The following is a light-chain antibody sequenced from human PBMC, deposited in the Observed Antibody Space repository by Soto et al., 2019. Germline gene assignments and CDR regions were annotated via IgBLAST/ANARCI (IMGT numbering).Light chain of an antibody. J-gene: IGKJ1*01. V-gene: IGKV1-5*03. CDR2: KAS. Sequence: DIQMTQSPSTLSGSVGDRVTITCRASQTSSSWLAWYQQKPGKAPNLLIYKASTLKSGVPSRFSGSGSGTEFTLTISSLQPDDFATYYCQHYNSYSEAFGQGTKVDI. CDR1: QTSSSW. CDR3: QHYNSYSEA.